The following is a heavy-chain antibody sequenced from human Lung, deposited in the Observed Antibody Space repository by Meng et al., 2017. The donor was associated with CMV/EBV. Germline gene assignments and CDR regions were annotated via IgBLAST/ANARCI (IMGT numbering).Heavy chain of an antibody. V-gene: IGHV1-69*05. CDR2: IIPISGTT. CDR1: GGTFNNYA. CDR3: AREPDAIRTFDY. J-gene: IGHJ4*02. Sequence: SXXVSXKASGGTFNNYAINWVRQAPGQGLEWMGGIIPISGTTNYAQKFQGRVTITTDESTSTGYMELGSLKSEDTAVYYCAREPDAIRTFDYWGQGTLVTVSS. D-gene: IGHD2-2*02.